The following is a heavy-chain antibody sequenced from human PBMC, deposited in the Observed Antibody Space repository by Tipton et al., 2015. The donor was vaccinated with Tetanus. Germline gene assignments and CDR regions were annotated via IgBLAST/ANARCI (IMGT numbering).Heavy chain of an antibody. CDR1: GSSISRSSHY. J-gene: IGHJ4*02. D-gene: IGHD5-12*01. CDR3: ARANNDYPKKGPFDY. CDR2: VYHSGAT. V-gene: IGHV4-61*01. Sequence: LRLSCTVSGSSISRSSHYWTWIRQPPGKEPEWVGYVYHSGATNYHPSLKTRLAISADTSKNQFSLNLRSVITADTAVYYCARANNDYPKKGPFDYWGQGILVTVSS.